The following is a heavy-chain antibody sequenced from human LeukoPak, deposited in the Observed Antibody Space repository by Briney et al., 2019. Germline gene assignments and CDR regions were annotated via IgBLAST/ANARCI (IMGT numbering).Heavy chain of an antibody. J-gene: IGHJ4*02. CDR1: GYTFTSYY. CDR2: INPSGGST. Sequence: GASVKVSCKASGYTFTSYYMHRVRQAPGQGLEWMGIINPSGGSTSYAQKFQGRVTMTRDTSTSTVYMELSSLRSEDTAVYYCARDREPYYYDSSGLSIWGQGTLVTVSS. CDR3: ARDREPYYYDSSGLSI. D-gene: IGHD3-22*01. V-gene: IGHV1-46*01.